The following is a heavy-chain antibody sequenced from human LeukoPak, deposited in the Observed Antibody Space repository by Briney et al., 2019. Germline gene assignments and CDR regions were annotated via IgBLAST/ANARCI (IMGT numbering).Heavy chain of an antibody. D-gene: IGHD3-10*01. V-gene: IGHV4-34*01. CDR3: ARSAYYYGSGSADY. J-gene: IGHJ4*02. CDR2: INHSGST. Sequence: SETLSLTCAVYGGSFSGYYWSWIRQPPGKGLEWIGEINHSGSTNYNPSLKSRVTISVDASKNQFSLKLSSVTAADTAVHYCARSAYYYGSGSADYWGQGTLVTVSS. CDR1: GGSFSGYY.